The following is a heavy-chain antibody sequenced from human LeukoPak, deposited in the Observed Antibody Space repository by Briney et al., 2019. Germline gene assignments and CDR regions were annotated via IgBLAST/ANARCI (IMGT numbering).Heavy chain of an antibody. CDR3: ARDYQWSLDY. CDR1: GFTFGRHW. CDR2: IKQDGGEK. D-gene: IGHD2-15*01. Sequence: PGGSLRLSCAASGFTFGRHWMWWVRQAPGKGLEYVANIKQDGGEKSYVDSVKGRFTISRDNAQDSLYLQMNSLRAEDTAVYYCARDYQWSLDYWGQGTLVTVFS. J-gene: IGHJ4*02. V-gene: IGHV3-7*04.